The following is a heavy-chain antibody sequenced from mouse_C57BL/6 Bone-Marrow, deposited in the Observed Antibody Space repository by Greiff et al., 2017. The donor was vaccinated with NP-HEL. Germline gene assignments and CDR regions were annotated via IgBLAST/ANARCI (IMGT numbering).Heavy chain of an antibody. Sequence: EVQLQQSGPGLVKPSQSLSLTCSVTGYSITSGYYWNWIRQFPGNKLEWMGYISYDGSNNYNPSLKNRISITRDTSKNQFFLKLNSVTTEDTATYYCARVPGYYLFAYWGQGTLVTVSA. J-gene: IGHJ3*01. CDR1: GYSITSGYY. CDR3: ARVPGYYLFAY. D-gene: IGHD2-3*01. CDR2: ISYDGSN. V-gene: IGHV3-6*01.